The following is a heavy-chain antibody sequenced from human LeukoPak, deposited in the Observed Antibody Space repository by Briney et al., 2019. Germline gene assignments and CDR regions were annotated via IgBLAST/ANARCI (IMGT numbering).Heavy chain of an antibody. CDR1: GGSIFSGDYY. D-gene: IGHD3-22*01. Sequence: SETLSLTCTVSGGSIFSGDYYWNWIRQPPGKGREWIGYIYYNGITYYNPSLESRVTISVDTSKNQFSLKLSSVTAADTAVYYCARGDYNDGAGYLDHWGQGTLVPVSS. CDR3: ARGDYNDGAGYLDH. CDR2: IYYNGIT. V-gene: IGHV4-30-4*01. J-gene: IGHJ5*02.